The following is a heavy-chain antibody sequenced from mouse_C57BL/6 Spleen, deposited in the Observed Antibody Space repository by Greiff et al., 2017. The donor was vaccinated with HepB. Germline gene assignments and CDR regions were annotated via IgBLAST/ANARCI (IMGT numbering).Heavy chain of an antibody. D-gene: IGHD2-2*01. V-gene: IGHV5-6*01. CDR1: GFTFSSYG. CDR3: ARHWGGYDLDY. Sequence: EVKLVESGGDLVKPGGSLKLSCAASGFTFSSYGMSWVRQTPDKRLEWVATISSGGSYTYYPDSVKGRFTISRDNAQNTLYLQMSRLKSEDTAMYYCARHWGGYDLDYWGQGTTLTVSS. J-gene: IGHJ2*01. CDR2: ISSGGSYT.